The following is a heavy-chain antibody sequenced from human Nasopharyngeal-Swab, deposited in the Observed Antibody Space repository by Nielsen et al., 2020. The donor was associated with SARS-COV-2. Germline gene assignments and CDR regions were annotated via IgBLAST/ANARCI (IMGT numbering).Heavy chain of an antibody. CDR1: GFTFSSYS. CDR2: ISSSSSYI. V-gene: IGHV3-21*01. D-gene: IGHD2-15*01. J-gene: IGHJ6*02. Sequence: GGSLRLSCAASGFTFSSYSMNWVRQAPGKGLEWVSSISSSSSYIYYADSVKGRFTISRDNAKNSLYLQMNSLRAEDTAVYYCARGLVVAAHYYYYYGMDVWGQGTTVTVSS. CDR3: ARGLVVAAHYYYYYGMDV.